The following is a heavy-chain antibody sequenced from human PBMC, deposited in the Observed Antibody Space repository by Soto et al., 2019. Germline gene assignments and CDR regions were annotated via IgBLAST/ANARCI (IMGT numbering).Heavy chain of an antibody. CDR1: GYTFTSYG. Sequence: QVQLVQSGAEVKKPGASVKVSCKASGYTFTSYGISWVRQAPGQGLEWMGWISGYNGNTNYAQKLQGRVTMTTDTSPGTAFMELRSLRSDGSAVNYCATNRATINSFWFDPWGQGNLVTVSS. V-gene: IGHV1-18*01. D-gene: IGHD3-16*02. CDR3: ATNRATINSFWFDP. J-gene: IGHJ5*02. CDR2: ISGYNGNT.